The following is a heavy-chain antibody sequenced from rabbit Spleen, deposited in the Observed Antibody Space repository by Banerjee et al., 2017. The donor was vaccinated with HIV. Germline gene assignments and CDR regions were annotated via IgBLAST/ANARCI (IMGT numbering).Heavy chain of an antibody. Sequence: QSLEESGGDLVKPGASLTLTCTASGFSFSSNYWICWVRQAPGKGLEWIACIYSGGGRTYYASWAKGRFTISKTSSTTVTLQMTSLTAADTATYFCARAEGGPTYVGGAFDPWGPGTLVTVS. CDR2: IYSGGGRT. D-gene: IGHD4-2*01. V-gene: IGHV1S40*01. CDR3: ARAEGGPTYVGGAFDP. CDR1: GFSFSSNYW. J-gene: IGHJ2*01.